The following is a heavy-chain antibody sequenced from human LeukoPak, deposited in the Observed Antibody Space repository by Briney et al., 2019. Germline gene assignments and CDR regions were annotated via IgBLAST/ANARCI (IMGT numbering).Heavy chain of an antibody. CDR2: FDPEDGET. CDR3: ATGIFDRGAFDI. CDR1: GYTLTELS. D-gene: IGHD3-3*01. V-gene: IGHV1-24*01. J-gene: IGHJ3*02. Sequence: RGASVKVSCKVSGYTLTELSMHWVRQAPGKGLEWMGGFDPEDGETIYAQKFQGRVTMTEDTSTDTAYMELSSLRSEDTAVYSCATGIFDRGAFDIWGQGTMVTVSS.